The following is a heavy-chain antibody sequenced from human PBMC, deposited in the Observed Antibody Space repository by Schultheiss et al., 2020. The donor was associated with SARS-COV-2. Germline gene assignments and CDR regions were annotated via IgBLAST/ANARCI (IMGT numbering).Heavy chain of an antibody. Sequence: SETLSLTCTVSGGSISSSSYYWGWIRQPPGKGLEWIGEINHSGSTNYNPSLKSRVTISVDTSKNQFSLKLSSVTAADTAVYYCARCNTAMATSYWGQGTLVTV. D-gene: IGHD5-18*01. V-gene: IGHV4-39*01. CDR1: GGSISSSSYY. J-gene: IGHJ4*02. CDR3: ARCNTAMATSY. CDR2: INHSGST.